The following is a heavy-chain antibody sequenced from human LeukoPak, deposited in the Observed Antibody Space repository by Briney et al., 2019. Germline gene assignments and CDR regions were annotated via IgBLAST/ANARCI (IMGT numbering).Heavy chain of an antibody. Sequence: GGSLRLSCAASGFTFSSYAMSWVRQAPGKGLEWVSAISGSGGSTYYADSVKGRFTISRDNAKNSLYLQMNSLRAEDTAVYYCARGLDNNYVWGSYRLYYFDYWGQGTLVTVSS. CDR1: GFTFSSYA. D-gene: IGHD3-16*02. V-gene: IGHV3-23*01. J-gene: IGHJ4*02. CDR3: ARGLDNNYVWGSYRLYYFDY. CDR2: ISGSGGST.